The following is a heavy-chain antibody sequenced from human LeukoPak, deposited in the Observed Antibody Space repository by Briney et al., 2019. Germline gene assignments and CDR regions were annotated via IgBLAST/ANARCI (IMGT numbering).Heavy chain of an antibody. V-gene: IGHV3-7*01. CDR1: GFTFSSYW. CDR3: AREGVYYLDS. J-gene: IGHJ4*02. CDR2: VKQDGSER. D-gene: IGHD2-8*01. Sequence: GGSLRLSCAASGFTFSSYWMSWVRQAPGKGLVWVANVKQDGSERYYVGSVRGRFTISRDNAKNSLYLQMNSLRAEDTAVYYCAREGVYYLDSWGQGTLVAVSS.